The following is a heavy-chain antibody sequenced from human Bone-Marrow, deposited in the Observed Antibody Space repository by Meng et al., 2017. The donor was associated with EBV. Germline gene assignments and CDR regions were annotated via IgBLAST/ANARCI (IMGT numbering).Heavy chain of an antibody. Sequence: QVPLRESGAGVKKPGSSVKVSCRTSGGTFRSDAVSWVRQAPGQGLEWMGGLIPMVGAPHYAQKFQGRVTIIADESTSTHSMELNSLRSEDTAMYYCASESGRGFTPDYWGQGTLVTVSS. D-gene: IGHD3-10*01. CDR3: ASESGRGFTPDY. CDR2: LIPMVGAP. CDR1: GGTFRSDA. J-gene: IGHJ4*02. V-gene: IGHV1-69*01.